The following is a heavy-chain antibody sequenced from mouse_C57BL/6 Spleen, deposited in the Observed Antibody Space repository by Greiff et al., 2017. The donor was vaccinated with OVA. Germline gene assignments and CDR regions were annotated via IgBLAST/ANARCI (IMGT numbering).Heavy chain of an antibody. CDR3: AREAYYFDY. V-gene: IGHV5-4*01. J-gene: IGHJ2*01. CDR1: GFTFSSYA. CDR2: ISDGGSYT. Sequence: EVQLVESGGGLVKPGGSLKLSCAASGFTFSSYAMSWVRQTPEKRLEWVATISDGGSYTSYPDNVKGRFTISRDNDKNNLYLQMSHLKSEDTAMYYCAREAYYFDYWGQGTTLTVSS.